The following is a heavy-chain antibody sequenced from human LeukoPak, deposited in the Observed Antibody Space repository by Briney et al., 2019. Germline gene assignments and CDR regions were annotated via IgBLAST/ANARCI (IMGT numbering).Heavy chain of an antibody. V-gene: IGHV4-59*11. J-gene: IGHJ4*02. CDR1: GGSISSHY. CDR2: IYYSGST. CDR3: ARGRYSYGYLDY. Sequence: SETLSLTCTVSGGSISSHYWSWIRQPPGKGLEWIEYIYYSGSTNYNPSLKSRVTISVDTSKNQFSLKLSSVTAADTAVYYCARGRYSYGYLDYWGQGTLVTVSS. D-gene: IGHD5-18*01.